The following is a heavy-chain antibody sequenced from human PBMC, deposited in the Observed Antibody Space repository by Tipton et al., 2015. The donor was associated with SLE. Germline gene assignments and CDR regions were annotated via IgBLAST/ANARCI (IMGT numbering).Heavy chain of an antibody. CDR3: ARHTASVRRIDS. CDR1: GGSIRTYY. Sequence: TLSLTCTVSGGSIRTYYWSWFRQPPGKGLEWIGYIYYSGSTNYNPSLKSRVTISVDTSKNQFSLKLSSVTAADTAVYFCARHTASVRRIDSWGQGTLVAVSS. D-gene: IGHD4-23*01. V-gene: IGHV4-59*01. CDR2: IYYSGST. J-gene: IGHJ4*02.